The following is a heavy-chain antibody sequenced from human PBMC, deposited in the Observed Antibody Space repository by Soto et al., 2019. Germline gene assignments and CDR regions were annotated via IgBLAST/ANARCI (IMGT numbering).Heavy chain of an antibody. D-gene: IGHD4-17*01. J-gene: IGHJ4*02. CDR2: IYYLGNT. V-gene: IGHV4-39*01. Sequence: QLQLQESGPGLLKPSETLSLTCTVSGGSISTTEYYWGWIRQPPGKGLEWIAYIYYLGNTYYSPSLKSRVPMTVDTAKNQFSLNLTSVTAADTAVYYCATFRLRSTSWRPQESDFWGQGSLVTVSS. CDR3: ATFRLRSTSWRPQESDF. CDR1: GGSISTTEYY.